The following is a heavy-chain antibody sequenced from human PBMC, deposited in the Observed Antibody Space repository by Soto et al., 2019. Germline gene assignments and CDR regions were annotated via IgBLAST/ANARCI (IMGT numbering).Heavy chain of an antibody. CDR2: VSPPFRTS. Sequence: QVQLVQSGAEVKKPGSSVKVSCKTSGVSFNNNGIGWVRPAPGHGLEWMGGVSPPFRTSNYARKFQGRISITADAPTGTVNMGLSSLTSEDTAQYYCARVLYYGSGSYSPSGMDVWGQGTTVTVSS. D-gene: IGHD3-10*01. CDR3: ARVLYYGSGSYSPSGMDV. J-gene: IGHJ6*02. CDR1: GVSFNNNG. V-gene: IGHV1-69*01.